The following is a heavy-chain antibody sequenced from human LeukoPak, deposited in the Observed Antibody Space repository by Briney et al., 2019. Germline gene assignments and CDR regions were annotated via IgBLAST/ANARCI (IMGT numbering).Heavy chain of an antibody. J-gene: IGHJ4*02. Sequence: GGSLRLSCAASGFTFSSYGMHWVRQAPGKGLEGVAVISYDGSNKYYADSVKGRFTISRDNSKNTLYLQMNSLRAEDTAVYYCAKDLVYSSSRGGFDYWGQGTLVTVSS. D-gene: IGHD6-13*01. CDR2: ISYDGSNK. CDR3: AKDLVYSSSRGGFDY. V-gene: IGHV3-30*18. CDR1: GFTFSSYG.